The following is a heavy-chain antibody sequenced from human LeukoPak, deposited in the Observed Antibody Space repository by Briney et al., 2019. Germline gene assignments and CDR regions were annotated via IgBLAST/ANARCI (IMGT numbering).Heavy chain of an antibody. J-gene: IGHJ3*02. CDR3: ATPSSYYYDSSGYAAFDI. CDR1: GYTLTELS. Sequence: ASVKVSCKVSGYTLTELSMHWVRQAPGKGLEWMGGFDPEDGETIYAQKFQGRVTMTEGTSTDTAYMELSSLRSEDTAVYYCATPSSYYYDSSGYAAFDIWGQGTMVTVSS. D-gene: IGHD3-22*01. V-gene: IGHV1-24*01. CDR2: FDPEDGET.